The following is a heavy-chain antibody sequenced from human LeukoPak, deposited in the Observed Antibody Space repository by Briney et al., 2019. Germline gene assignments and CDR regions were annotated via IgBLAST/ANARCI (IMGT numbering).Heavy chain of an antibody. V-gene: IGHV6-1*01. D-gene: IGHD3-22*01. CDR3: ARCITMISFCTD. Sequence: SQTLSLTCAISGDSVSSNSATWTWIRQSPSRGLEWLGRTYYRSKWYNDYAVSVKSRITINPDTSKNQFSLQLNSVAPEDTAVYYCARCITMISFCTDWGQGTLVTVSS. CDR1: GDSVSSNSAT. CDR2: TYYRSKWYN. J-gene: IGHJ4*02.